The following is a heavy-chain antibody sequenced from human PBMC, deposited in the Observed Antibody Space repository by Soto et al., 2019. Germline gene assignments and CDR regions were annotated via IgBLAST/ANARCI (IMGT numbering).Heavy chain of an antibody. V-gene: IGHV1-46*01. J-gene: IGHJ6*02. CDR1: GYLFTTYS. CDR2: IDPSDGGT. CDR3: TKRFVTTPLPNHLYYGMDV. D-gene: IGHD3-3*01. Sequence: QEHLVQSGTEVKKPGASVTISCQASGYLFTTYSMHWVRQVPGQALQWMGIIDPSDGGTIYAQQFQDSLTLTRDTSTNTVYLDLTSLRSEDTAMYYCTKRFVTTPLPNHLYYGMDVCGQGTTVIVSS.